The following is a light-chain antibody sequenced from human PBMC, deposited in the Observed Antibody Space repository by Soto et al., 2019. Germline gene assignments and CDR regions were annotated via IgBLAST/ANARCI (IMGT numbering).Light chain of an antibody. Sequence: QSALTQPASVSGSPGQSITISCTGTTSDVGGYNYVSWYQQYPGEAPKLIIFEVSHRPSGISSRFSGSKSANTASLSISGLQAEDEADYFCSSYAGSSNVFGTGTKVTVL. CDR1: TSDVGGYNY. CDR3: SSYAGSSNV. V-gene: IGLV2-14*01. CDR2: EVS. J-gene: IGLJ1*01.